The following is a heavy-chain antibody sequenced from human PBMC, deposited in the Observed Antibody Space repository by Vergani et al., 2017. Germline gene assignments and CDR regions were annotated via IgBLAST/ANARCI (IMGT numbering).Heavy chain of an antibody. J-gene: IGHJ4*02. V-gene: IGHV3-48*01. CDR3: ARQSRDVFCTNGVCPLVY. D-gene: IGHD2-8*01. CDR2: ISRSSSTI. Sequence: EVQLVESGGGLVQPGGSLRLSCAASGSTFSSYAMNWVRQAPGKGLEWVSYISRSSSTIYYADSVKGRFTISRDNAKNSLNLQMNNLRAEDTAVYYCARQSRDVFCTNGVCPLVYWGQGALVTVSS. CDR1: GSTFSSYA.